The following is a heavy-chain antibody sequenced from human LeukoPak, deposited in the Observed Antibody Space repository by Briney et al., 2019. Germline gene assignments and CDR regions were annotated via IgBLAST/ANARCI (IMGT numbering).Heavy chain of an antibody. D-gene: IGHD6-13*01. CDR2: VSGSGGRGAT. V-gene: IGHV3-23*01. J-gene: IGHJ4*02. Sequence: GGSLRLSCSGSGFTFSNYVMSWVRQAPGKGLEWVSCVSGSGGRGATYYTDSVKGRFTISRDNAKDTMYLQMNSLSGEDTAIYYCAKDIAASGLPRIFDFWGQGTLVTVSS. CDR3: AKDIAASGLPRIFDF. CDR1: GFTFSNYV.